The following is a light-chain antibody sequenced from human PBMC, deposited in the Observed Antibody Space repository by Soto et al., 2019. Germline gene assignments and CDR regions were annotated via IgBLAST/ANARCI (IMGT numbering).Light chain of an antibody. V-gene: IGLV1-44*01. CDR1: SSNIGSNS. CDR3: AAWDDSRNGEVV. CDR2: STN. J-gene: IGLJ2*01. Sequence: QSVLTQPPSASGTPGQRVTISRPGSSSNIGSNSVNWYQQLPGTAPKLLIYSTNQRPSGVPDRFSGSKSDPSASLAISGLQSEDEADYYCAAWDDSRNGEVVFGGGTKLTVL.